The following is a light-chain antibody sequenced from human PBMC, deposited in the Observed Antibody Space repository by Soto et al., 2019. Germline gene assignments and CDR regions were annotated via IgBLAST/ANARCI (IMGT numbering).Light chain of an antibody. J-gene: IGKJ2*01. CDR3: QHRGKWPRT. V-gene: IGKV3-11*01. Sequence: EIVLTQSPATLSLSPGERATLSCRASQSVSSYLAWYQQKPGPAPRLLIYGASHRATGIPARFRGSGSGTDFGLTISSLDSEDFAVYYCQHRGKWPRTFGQGTKLEIK. CDR2: GAS. CDR1: QSVSSY.